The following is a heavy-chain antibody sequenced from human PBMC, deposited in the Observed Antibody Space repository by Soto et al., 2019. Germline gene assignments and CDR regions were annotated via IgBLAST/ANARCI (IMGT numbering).Heavy chain of an antibody. J-gene: IGHJ4*02. Sequence: ASVKVSCKASGYTFTSYGISWVRQAPGQGLEWMGWISAYNGNTDYAQKLQGRVTMTTDTSTSTAYMELRSLRSDDTAVYYCARRISEYSSSDYWGQGTLVTVSS. CDR1: GYTFTSYG. D-gene: IGHD6-6*01. CDR2: ISAYNGNT. V-gene: IGHV1-18*01. CDR3: ARRISEYSSSDY.